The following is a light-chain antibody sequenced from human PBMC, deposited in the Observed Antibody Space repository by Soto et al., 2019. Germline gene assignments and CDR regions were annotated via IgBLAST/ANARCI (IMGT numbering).Light chain of an antibody. V-gene: IGKV3-15*01. J-gene: IGKJ1*01. Sequence: EIVITQSPATLSVSPGERATLSCRASQSVSSNLAWYQQKPGQAPRLLIYGASTRATGVPARFSGSGSGTDFSLTISSLQAEDVAVYYCQQYYSIPQTFGQGTKVDIK. CDR2: GAS. CDR1: QSVSSN. CDR3: QQYYSIPQT.